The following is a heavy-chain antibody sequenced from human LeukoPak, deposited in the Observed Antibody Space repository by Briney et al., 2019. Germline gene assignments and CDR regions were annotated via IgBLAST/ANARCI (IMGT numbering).Heavy chain of an antibody. J-gene: IGHJ4*02. CDR2: IGINGDST. V-gene: IGHV3-23*01. D-gene: IGHD6-19*01. CDR1: GFAFNSYA. CDR3: ARVSSPVAGTRDPPEY. Sequence: PGGSLRLSCAASGFAFNSYAMSWVRQAPGKGLEWVSTIGINGDSTYYADSVKGRFTISRDNSKNTLYLQMSSLRAEDTAVYYCARVSSPVAGTRDPPEYWGQGTLVTVSS.